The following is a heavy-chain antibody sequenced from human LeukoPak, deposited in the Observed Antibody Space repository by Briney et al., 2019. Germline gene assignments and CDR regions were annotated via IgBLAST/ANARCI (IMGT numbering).Heavy chain of an antibody. J-gene: IGHJ4*02. CDR2: IYYSGST. CDR3: ARHGYGDYGLDYFDY. Sequence: SETLSLTCTVSGGSISSYYWSWIRQPPGKGLEWIGYIYYSGSTNYNPSLKSRVTISVDTSKNQFSLKLSSVTAADTAVYYYARHGYGDYGLDYFDYWGQGTLVTVSS. CDR1: GGSISSYY. D-gene: IGHD4-17*01. V-gene: IGHV4-59*08.